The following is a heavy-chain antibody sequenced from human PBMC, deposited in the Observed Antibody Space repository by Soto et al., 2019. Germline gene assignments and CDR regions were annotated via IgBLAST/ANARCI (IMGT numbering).Heavy chain of an antibody. CDR1: GYSFTSYW. J-gene: IGHJ6*02. CDR2: IDPSDSYT. D-gene: IGHD3-22*01. Sequence: EVQLVQSGAEVKKPGESLRISCKGSGYSFTSYWISWVRQMPGKGLEWMGRIDPSDSYTNYSPSFQGHVTISADKSISTAYLQWSSLKASDTAMYYCARQVGYYDSSGYRYYYGMDVWGQGTTVTVSS. CDR3: ARQVGYYDSSGYRYYYGMDV. V-gene: IGHV5-10-1*03.